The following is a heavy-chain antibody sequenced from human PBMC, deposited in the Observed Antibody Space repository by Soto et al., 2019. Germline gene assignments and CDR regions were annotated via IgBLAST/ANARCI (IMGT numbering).Heavy chain of an antibody. V-gene: IGHV3-64D*06. CDR1: GFTFSSYA. CDR3: VKDRIAAAGTGAVRGWFDP. J-gene: IGHJ5*02. CDR2: ISSNGGST. Sequence: GGSLRLSCSASGFTFSSYAMHWVRQAPGKGLEYVSAISSNGGSTYYADPVKGRFTISRDNSKNTLYLQMSSLRAEDTAVYYCVKDRIAAAGTGAVRGWFDPWGQGTLVTV. D-gene: IGHD6-13*01.